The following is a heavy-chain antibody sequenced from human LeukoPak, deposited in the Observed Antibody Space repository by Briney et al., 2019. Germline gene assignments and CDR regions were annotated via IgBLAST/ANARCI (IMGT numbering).Heavy chain of an antibody. J-gene: IGHJ4*02. D-gene: IGHD1-26*01. V-gene: IGHV1-46*01. CDR1: GYTFTSYY. CDR2: INPSGGST. Sequence: ASVKVSCKASGYTFTSYYMHWVRQAPGEGLEWMGVINPSGGSTSYAQKFQGRVTMTRDMSTSTVYMELSSLRSEDTAVYYCAARSGSYPNFDYWGQGTLVTVSS. CDR3: AARSGSYPNFDY.